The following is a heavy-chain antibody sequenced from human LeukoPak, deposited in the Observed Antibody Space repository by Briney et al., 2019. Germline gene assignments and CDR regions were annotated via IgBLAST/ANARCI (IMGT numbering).Heavy chain of an antibody. CDR3: AKGGNIVPAAYYFDY. Sequence: GGSLRLSCAASGFTFSSYAMSWVRQAPGKGLEWVSAISGSGGSTYYADSVKGRFTISRDNSKNTLYLQMNGLRAEDTAVYYCAKGGNIVPAAYYFDYWGQGTLVTVSS. V-gene: IGHV3-23*01. J-gene: IGHJ4*02. CDR1: GFTFSSYA. D-gene: IGHD2-2*01. CDR2: ISGSGGST.